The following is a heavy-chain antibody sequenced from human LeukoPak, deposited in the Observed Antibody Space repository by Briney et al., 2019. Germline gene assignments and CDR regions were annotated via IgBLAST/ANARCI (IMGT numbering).Heavy chain of an antibody. V-gene: IGHV4-30-2*01. CDR2: IYHSGST. CDR1: GGSISSGGYS. D-gene: IGHD3-10*01. J-gene: IGHJ3*02. Sequence: SETLSLTCAVSGGSISSGGYSWSWIRQPPGKGLEWIEYIYHSGSTYYNPSLKSRVTISVDRSKNQFSLKLSSVTAADTAVYYCARGWKVTMVREPGDAFDIWGQGTMVTVSS. CDR3: ARGWKVTMVREPGDAFDI.